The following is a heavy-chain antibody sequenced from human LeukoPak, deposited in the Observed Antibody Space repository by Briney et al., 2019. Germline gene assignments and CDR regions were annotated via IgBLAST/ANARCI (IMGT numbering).Heavy chain of an antibody. CDR2: ISFDGTNK. Sequence: GGSLRLSCVVSGFTFSTYAMHWVRQAPGKGLEWVAVISFDGTNKYYADSVKGRFTISRDNSENTLHLQMNSLRAEDTAVYFCAREVAVSGTENGAFNVWGPGTTVTVSS. J-gene: IGHJ6*02. V-gene: IGHV3-30-3*01. CDR1: GFTFSTYA. CDR3: AREVAVSGTENGAFNV. D-gene: IGHD6-19*01.